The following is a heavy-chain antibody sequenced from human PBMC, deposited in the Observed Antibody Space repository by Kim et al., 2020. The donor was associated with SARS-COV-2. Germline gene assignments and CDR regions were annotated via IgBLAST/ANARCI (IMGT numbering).Heavy chain of an antibody. Sequence: ASVKVSCKASGYTFTSYYMHWVRQAPGQGLEWMGIINPSGGSTSYAQKFQGRVTMTSDTSTSTVYMELSSLRSEDTAVYYCARDRQDIVLMVYAIGYTGTAAGVDYWGQGTLVTVSS. CDR3: ARDRQDIVLMVYAIGYTGTAAGVDY. J-gene: IGHJ4*02. CDR1: GYTFTSYY. V-gene: IGHV1-46*01. CDR2: INPSGGST. D-gene: IGHD2-8*01.